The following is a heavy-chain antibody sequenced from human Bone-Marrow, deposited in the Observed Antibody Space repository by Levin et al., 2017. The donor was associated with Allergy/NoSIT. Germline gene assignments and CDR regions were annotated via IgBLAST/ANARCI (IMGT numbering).Heavy chain of an antibody. CDR2: IYPEDSDV. Sequence: GESLKISCKSSGCNFDKSWIAWVRQMPGKDLEWLGLIYPEDSDVRYNPAFQGRVTFSVDKSLSTAYLLWTRLQASDTAIYYCARRTTVVGGVGTDHYDSWGQGTLVTVSS. D-gene: IGHD3-10*01. V-gene: IGHV5-51*01. J-gene: IGHJ4*02. CDR3: ARRTTVVGGVGTDHYDS. CDR1: GCNFDKSW.